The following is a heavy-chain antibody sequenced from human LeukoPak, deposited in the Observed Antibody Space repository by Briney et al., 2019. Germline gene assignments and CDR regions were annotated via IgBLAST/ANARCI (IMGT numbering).Heavy chain of an antibody. CDR3: AKKDIVGSGYDLDY. J-gene: IGHJ4*02. Sequence: GGSLRLSCAASGFTFNNYAMNWVRQAPGKGLEWVSSIVSSDDITYYADSVKGRFTISRDNSKNTLYLQMNSLRVEDTAIYYCAKKDIVGSGYDLDYWGQGTLVTVSS. CDR1: GFTFNNYA. CDR2: IVSSDDIT. D-gene: IGHD5-12*01. V-gene: IGHV3-23*01.